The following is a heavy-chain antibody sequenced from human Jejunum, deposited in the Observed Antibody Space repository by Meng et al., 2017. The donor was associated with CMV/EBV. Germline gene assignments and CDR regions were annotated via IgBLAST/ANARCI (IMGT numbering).Heavy chain of an antibody. J-gene: IGHJ5*02. CDR3: ARGKFQSVGIVYSYFDP. D-gene: IGHD5-18*01. V-gene: IGHV3-74*01. CDR1: FSLSTYL. Sequence: FSLSTYLMRWVRQAPGKGLVWVSRINSGGSTTNYADSVKDRFTISRDNAKNTLYLQMNSLRAEDTAVYYCARGKFQSVGIVYSYFDPWGQGALVTVSS. CDR2: INSGGSTT.